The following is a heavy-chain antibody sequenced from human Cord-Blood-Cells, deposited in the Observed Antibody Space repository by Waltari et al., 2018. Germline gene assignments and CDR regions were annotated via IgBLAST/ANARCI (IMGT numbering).Heavy chain of an antibody. CDR1: GVHFSSYW. J-gene: IGHJ4*02. V-gene: IGHV3-7*05. CDR2: IKEGVSEK. Sequence: EVQRVESGGGLVKPGGSLRLSCAASGVHFSSYWMSWVRQAPGKGREWVDNIKEGVSEKYYVDCVKGRFTISRDNAKNSLYLQMNCLRAEDTAVYYCARVGGDSSSWYFDYWGQGTLVTVSS. D-gene: IGHD6-13*01. CDR3: ARVGGDSSSWYFDY.